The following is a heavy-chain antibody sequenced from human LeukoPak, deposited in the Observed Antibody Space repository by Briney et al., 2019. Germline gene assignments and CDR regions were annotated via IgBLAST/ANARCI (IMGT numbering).Heavy chain of an antibody. Sequence: SVKVSCKASGFTFTSSAMQWVRQARGQRLEWIGWIVVGSGNTNYAQKFQERVTITRDMSTSTAYMELSSLRSEDTAVYYCARDPVRTYYGSGSYYNGGRYNWFDPWGQGTLVTVSS. CDR2: IVVGSGNT. CDR3: ARDPVRTYYGSGSYYNGGRYNWFDP. D-gene: IGHD3-10*01. V-gene: IGHV1-58*02. CDR1: GFTFTSSA. J-gene: IGHJ5*02.